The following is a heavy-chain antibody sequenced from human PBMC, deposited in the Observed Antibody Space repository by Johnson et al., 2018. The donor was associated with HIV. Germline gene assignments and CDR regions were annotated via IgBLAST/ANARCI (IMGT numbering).Heavy chain of an antibody. CDR2: ISYDGSNK. Sequence: QLVESGGGVVQPGRSLRLSCAASGFTFSSYAMHWVRQAPGKGLEWVAVISYDGSNKYYADSVKGRFTISRDNSKNTLYLQMNSLRAEDTAVYYCARVPNDAFDIWGQGTMVTVSS. J-gene: IGHJ3*02. V-gene: IGHV3-30-3*01. CDR3: ARVPNDAFDI. CDR1: GFTFSSYA.